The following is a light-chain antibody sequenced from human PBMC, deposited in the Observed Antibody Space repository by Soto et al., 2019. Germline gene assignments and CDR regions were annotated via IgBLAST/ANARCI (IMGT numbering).Light chain of an antibody. CDR3: TVWDDSLRGRL. Sequence: QSVLTQPPSASRTPGQRVTISCSGSSSNIESNYVYWYQQLPGTAPRLLIYRNNQRPSGVPDRFSGSKSGTSASLAISALRSEDEADYYCTVWDDSLRGRLFGGGTKLTV. V-gene: IGLV1-47*01. CDR1: SSNIESNY. J-gene: IGLJ2*01. CDR2: RNN.